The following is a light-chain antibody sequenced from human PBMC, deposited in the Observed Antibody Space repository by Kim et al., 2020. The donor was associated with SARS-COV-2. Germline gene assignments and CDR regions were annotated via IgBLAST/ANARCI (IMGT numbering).Light chain of an antibody. Sequence: PRERPTRSCRASQSVSSSYLARDQQKPGQSPRLLFYGASSRATGIPNRFSGSGSGTDFTLTISRLEPEDFSVYYCQQYGSSPFTFGQGTRVEIK. V-gene: IGKV3-20*01. CDR2: GAS. CDR3: QQYGSSPFT. J-gene: IGKJ5*01. CDR1: QSVSSSY.